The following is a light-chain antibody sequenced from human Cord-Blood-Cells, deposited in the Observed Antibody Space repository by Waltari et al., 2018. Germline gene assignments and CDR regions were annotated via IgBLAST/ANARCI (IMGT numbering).Light chain of an antibody. CDR3: QQRSNWPLT. CDR1: QSVRSY. Sequence: ELVFTPSPSTLSLSPGERATISCRASQSVRSYLAWYQQKPGQAPRLLIYDASNRATGIPARFSGSGSGTDFTLTISSLEPEDFAVYYCQQRSNWPLTFGGGTKVEIK. V-gene: IGKV3-11*01. J-gene: IGKJ4*01. CDR2: DAS.